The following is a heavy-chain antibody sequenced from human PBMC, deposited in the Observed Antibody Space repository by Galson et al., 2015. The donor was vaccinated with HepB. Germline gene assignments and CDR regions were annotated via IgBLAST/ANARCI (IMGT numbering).Heavy chain of an antibody. CDR2: IIPMFRTG. V-gene: IGHV1-69*13. CDR3: AKAGPTAMNFDH. Sequence: SVKVSCKASGGTFSTHSISWVRQAPGEGLEWMGGIIPMFRTGKYAQKFQGRVTITADESTSTVYMEVSSLTSEDTAVYYCAKAGPTAMNFDHWGQGTLVTVSS. D-gene: IGHD2-2*01. CDR1: GGTFSTHS. J-gene: IGHJ4*02.